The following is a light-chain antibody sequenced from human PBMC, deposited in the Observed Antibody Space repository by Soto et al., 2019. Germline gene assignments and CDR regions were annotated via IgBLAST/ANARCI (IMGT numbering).Light chain of an antibody. CDR3: QKCGIAPFT. CDR1: QGISNY. J-gene: IGKJ4*01. V-gene: IGKV1-27*01. Sequence: IHMTLSPSSLSASVGHRVTITCRASQGISNYLAWYQQKPGKVPKPLIYAASTLQSGVPSRFSGSGSGTDFTLTISSLQTEDVATYYCQKCGIAPFTFGGGTKVDIK. CDR2: AAS.